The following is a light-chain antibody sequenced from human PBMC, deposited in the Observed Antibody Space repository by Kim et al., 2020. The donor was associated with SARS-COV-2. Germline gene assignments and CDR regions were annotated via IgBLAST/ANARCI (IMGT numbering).Light chain of an antibody. CDR1: SSDVGGYKY. CDR3: SSYTSNNTWV. J-gene: IGLJ3*02. V-gene: IGLV2-14*01. Sequence: QSALTQPASVSGSPGQSITISCTGTSSDVGGYKYISWYQQHPSKAPKNMIYDVSKRPSGVSNRFSGSKSGNTASLTISGLQTEDEADYYCSSYTSNNTWVFGGGTKVTVL. CDR2: DVS.